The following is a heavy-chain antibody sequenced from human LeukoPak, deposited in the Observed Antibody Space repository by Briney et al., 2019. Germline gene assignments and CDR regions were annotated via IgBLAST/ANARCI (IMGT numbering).Heavy chain of an antibody. CDR1: GFSFSSYA. CDR2: IWYDGGNK. Sequence: GGSLRLSCAASGFSFSSYAMHWVRQAPGKGLEWVAVIWYDGGNKYYADSVKGRFTISRDNSKNTLYLEMNSLRAEDTAVYYCARPYDTRGYFPDYWGQGTLVTVSS. D-gene: IGHD3-22*01. J-gene: IGHJ4*02. V-gene: IGHV3-33*01. CDR3: ARPYDTRGYFPDY.